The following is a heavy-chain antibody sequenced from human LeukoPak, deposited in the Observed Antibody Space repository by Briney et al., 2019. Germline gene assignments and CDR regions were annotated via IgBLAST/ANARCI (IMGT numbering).Heavy chain of an antibody. D-gene: IGHD5-24*01. CDR1: GFPFSSYW. CDR2: IKQDGSKK. V-gene: IGHV3-7*04. Sequence: GGSLRLSCVASGFPFSSYWMTWVRQAPGKGLEWVANIKQDGSKKSYVDSVKGRFTISRDNAKNSLYLQMNSLRAKDTAIYYCTRVGYIDEGIDYWGQGTLVTVSS. CDR3: TRVGYIDEGIDY. J-gene: IGHJ4*02.